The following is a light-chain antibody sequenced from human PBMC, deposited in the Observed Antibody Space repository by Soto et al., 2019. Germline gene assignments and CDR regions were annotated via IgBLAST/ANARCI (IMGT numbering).Light chain of an antibody. CDR3: QQYDDSYQYK. V-gene: IGKV3-20*01. CDR2: ATS. J-gene: IGKJ2*01. CDR1: QSINTRY. Sequence: EIVLTQSPGTLSLSPGERATLSCRASQSINTRYSAWYQQKPGQPPRLLIYATSSRAPGTPDTFSGSGSGSDFTHNISRLEPEDFAVNYCQQYDDSYQYKFGQGTNLDI.